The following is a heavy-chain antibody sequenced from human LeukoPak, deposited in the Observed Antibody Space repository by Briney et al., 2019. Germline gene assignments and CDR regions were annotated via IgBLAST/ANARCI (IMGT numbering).Heavy chain of an antibody. J-gene: IGHJ4*02. CDR2: ISYDGSNK. CDR3: ARDDYGDYVLDY. D-gene: IGHD4-17*01. Sequence: PGGSLRLSCAASGFTFSSYGMHWVRQAPGKGLEWVAVISYDGSNKYYADSVKGRFTISRDNSKNTLYLQMNSLRAEDTAVYYCARDDYGDYVLDYWGQGTLVTVSS. CDR1: GFTFSSYG. V-gene: IGHV3-30*03.